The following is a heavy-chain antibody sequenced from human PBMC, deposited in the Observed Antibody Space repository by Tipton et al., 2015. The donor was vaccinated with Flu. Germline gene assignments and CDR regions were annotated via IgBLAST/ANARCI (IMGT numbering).Heavy chain of an antibody. D-gene: IGHD4-17*01. V-gene: IGHV4-59*01. CDR3: ARGRRAYGVVCFDY. CDR2: IYYSGST. Sequence: TLSLTCTVSGGSISSYYWSWIRQPPGKGLEWIGYIYYSGSTNYNPSLKSRVTISVDTSKNQFSLKLSSVTAADTAVYYCARGRRAYGVVCFDYWGQGTLVTVSS. CDR1: GGSISSYY. J-gene: IGHJ4*02.